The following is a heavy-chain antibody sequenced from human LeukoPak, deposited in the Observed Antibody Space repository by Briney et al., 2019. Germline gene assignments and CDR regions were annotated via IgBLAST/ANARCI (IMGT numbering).Heavy chain of an antibody. CDR2: ISHSGST. Sequence: PSETLSLTCAVYGGSFSGYYWSWIRQPPGKGLEWIGEISHSGSTNYNPSLKSRVTISVDTSKNQFSLKLSSVTAADTAVYYCARKPRRVNYYYYYYMDVWGKGTTVTISS. CDR3: ARKPRRVNYYYYYYMDV. J-gene: IGHJ6*03. V-gene: IGHV4-34*01. CDR1: GGSFSGYY.